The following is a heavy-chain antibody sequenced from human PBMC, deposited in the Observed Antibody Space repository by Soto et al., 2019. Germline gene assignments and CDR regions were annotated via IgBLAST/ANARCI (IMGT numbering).Heavy chain of an antibody. J-gene: IGHJ5*02. CDR3: AIDLVVLTAEAFDP. Sequence: PGGSLRLSCAASGFTVSSNYMSWVRQAPGKGLEWVSVIYSGGNTYYADSVKGRFTISRDNSKNTLYFQMNSLRAEDTAVYYCAIDLVVLTAEAFDPWGKGTLVTVYS. V-gene: IGHV3-53*01. CDR1: GFTVSSNY. CDR2: IYSGGNT. D-gene: IGHD2-21*02.